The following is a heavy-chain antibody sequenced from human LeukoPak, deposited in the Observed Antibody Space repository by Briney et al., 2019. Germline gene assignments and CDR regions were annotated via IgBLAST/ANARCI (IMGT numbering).Heavy chain of an antibody. CDR3: ARHGAWAPFDY. Sequence: PSGTLSLTCTVSGGSMSSYYWSWIRQCPGKELEWIGYIHYSGTTNYNPSLKSRVTISVDTSKNQFSLRLNSVTAADTAVYYCARHGAWAPFDYWGQGTLVTVSS. V-gene: IGHV4-59*08. CDR1: GGSMSSYY. D-gene: IGHD1-26*01. CDR2: IHYSGTT. J-gene: IGHJ4*02.